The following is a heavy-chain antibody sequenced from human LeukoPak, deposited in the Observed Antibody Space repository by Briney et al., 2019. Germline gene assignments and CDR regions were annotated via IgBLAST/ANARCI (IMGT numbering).Heavy chain of an antibody. D-gene: IGHD6-13*01. CDR3: ARDRAIAAAGHFDY. CDR2: ISSSSSYI. Sequence: GGSLRLSCAASGFTFSSYSMNWVRQAPGKGLEWVSSISSSSSYIYYADSVKGRFTISRDNAKNSLYLQMNSLRAEDTAVYYCARDRAIAAAGHFDYWGQGTLVTVSS. V-gene: IGHV3-21*01. CDR1: GFTFSSYS. J-gene: IGHJ4*02.